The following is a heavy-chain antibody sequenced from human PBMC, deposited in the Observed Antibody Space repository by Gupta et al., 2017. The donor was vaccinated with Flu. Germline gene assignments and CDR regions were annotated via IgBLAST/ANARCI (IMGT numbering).Heavy chain of an antibody. V-gene: IGHV3-15*01. CDR2: IKSKTDGGTT. Sequence: EVHLVESGGGLVKPGGSLRLSCAASGFTFSNAWMSWVRQAPGKGLEWVGRIKSKTDGGTTDYAAPVKGRFTISRDDSENTLYLQMNSLKTEDTAVYYCTTDYYDFWSGYYRDAFDIWGQGTMVTVSS. CDR1: GFTFSNAW. D-gene: IGHD3-3*01. CDR3: TTDYYDFWSGYYRDAFDI. J-gene: IGHJ3*02.